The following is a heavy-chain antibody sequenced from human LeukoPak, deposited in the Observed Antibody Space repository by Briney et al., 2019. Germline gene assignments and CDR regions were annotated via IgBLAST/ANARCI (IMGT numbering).Heavy chain of an antibody. D-gene: IGHD3-10*01. V-gene: IGHV1-2*02. CDR2: INPNSGGT. Sequence: GASVKVSCKASGYTFTGYYMHWVRQAPGQGLEWMGWINPNSGGTNYAQKFQGRVTMTRDTSISTAYMELSRLRSDDTAVYYCAINFYYYGSGSYYNPLDYWGQGTLVTVSS. CDR1: GYTFTGYY. J-gene: IGHJ4*02. CDR3: AINFYYYGSGSYYNPLDY.